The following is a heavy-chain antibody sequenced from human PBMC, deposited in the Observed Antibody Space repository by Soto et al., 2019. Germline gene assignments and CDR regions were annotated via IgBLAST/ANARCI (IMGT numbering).Heavy chain of an antibody. D-gene: IGHD6-13*01. CDR3: ARSIAAAGYYYYYYMDV. CDR2: ISSSSSTI. CDR1: GFTFSSYS. J-gene: IGHJ6*03. Sequence: EVQLVESGGGLVQPGGSLRLSCAASGFTFSSYSMNWVRQAPGKGLEWVSYISSSSSTIYYADSVKGRFTISRDNAKNSLYLQMNSLRVEDKAVYYCARSIAAAGYYYYYYMDVWGKGTTVTVSS. V-gene: IGHV3-48*01.